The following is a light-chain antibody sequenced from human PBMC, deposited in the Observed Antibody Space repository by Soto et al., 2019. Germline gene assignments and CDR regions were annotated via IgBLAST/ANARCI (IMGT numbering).Light chain of an antibody. Sequence: QSVLTQPPSVSGAPGQRVTISCTGSSSNIGAGYDVHWYPQLPGTAPKLLIYGNSNRPSGVPDRFSGSKSGTSASLAITGLQAEDEADYYCQSYDRSLSVVFGGGTKLTVL. CDR1: SSNIGAGYD. CDR3: QSYDRSLSVV. CDR2: GNS. V-gene: IGLV1-40*01. J-gene: IGLJ2*01.